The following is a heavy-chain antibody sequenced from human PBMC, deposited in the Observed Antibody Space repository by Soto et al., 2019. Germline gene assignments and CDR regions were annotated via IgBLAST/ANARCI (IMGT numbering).Heavy chain of an antibody. CDR2: INSDGSNT. CDR1: GFTFSTYW. V-gene: IGHV3-74*01. D-gene: IGHD3-9*01. CDR3: ARDPDFDFDWLPLGY. J-gene: IGHJ4*02. Sequence: PGGSLRLSCAASGFTFSTYWMHWVRQAPGKGLLWVSRINSDGSNTYYADSVKGRFTISRDNAKNTLYLQMNSLRADDTAVYYCARDPDFDFDWLPLGYWGQGTLVTVSS.